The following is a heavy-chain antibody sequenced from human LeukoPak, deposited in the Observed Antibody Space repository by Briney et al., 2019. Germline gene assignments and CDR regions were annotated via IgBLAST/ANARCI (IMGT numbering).Heavy chain of an antibody. J-gene: IGHJ4*02. CDR3: ARVPPYSSGRGGFDY. CDR2: ISYSGST. V-gene: IGHV4-59*01. D-gene: IGHD6-19*01. CDR1: GGSISSYY. Sequence: SETLSLTCTVSGGSISSYYWSWIRQPPGKGLEWIAYISYSGSTFYNPPLKSRVAISVDTSKNQFSLKLNSLTAADTAVYYCARVPPYSSGRGGFDYWGLGTLVTVSS.